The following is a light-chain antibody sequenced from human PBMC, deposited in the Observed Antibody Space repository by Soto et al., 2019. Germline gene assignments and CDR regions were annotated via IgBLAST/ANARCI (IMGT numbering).Light chain of an antibody. CDR1: SSDVGGYNY. V-gene: IGLV2-14*01. CDR2: EVS. Sequence: SVLTQPASVSGSPGQSITISCTGTSSDVGGYNYVSWYQQHPGKAPKLMIYEVSNRPSGVSNRFSGSKSGNTASLTISGLQAEDEADYYCSSYTSSSTLEVFGNGTKVTVL. CDR3: SSYTSSSTLEV. J-gene: IGLJ1*01.